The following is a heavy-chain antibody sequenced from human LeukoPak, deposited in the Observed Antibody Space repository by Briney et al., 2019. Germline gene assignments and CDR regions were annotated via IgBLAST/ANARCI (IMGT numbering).Heavy chain of an antibody. CDR2: IYTSGST. V-gene: IGHV4-61*02. J-gene: IGHJ3*02. Sequence: SQTLSLTCTVSGGSISSLSYYWSWIRQPAGKGRVWIGRIYTSGSTNYNPSLKSRVTISVDPSKNQFSLKLSSVTAADTAVYYCARDRGDSYNLSAFDIWGQGTMVTVSS. CDR1: GGSISSLSYY. CDR3: ARDRGDSYNLSAFDI. D-gene: IGHD5-24*01.